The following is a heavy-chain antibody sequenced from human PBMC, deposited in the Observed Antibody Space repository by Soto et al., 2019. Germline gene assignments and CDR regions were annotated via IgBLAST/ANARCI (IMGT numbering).Heavy chain of an antibody. V-gene: IGHV4-31*03. CDR3: ARGSIVVVPGDGDFDY. CDR1: GGSISSGGYY. D-gene: IGHD2-2*01. CDR2: IYYSGST. Sequence: QVQLQESGPGLVKPSQTLSLTCTVSGGSISSGGYYWSWIRQHPGKGLEWIGYIYYSGSTYYNPSLKSRVTIAVDTSKNQFSLKLSSVTAADTAVYYCARGSIVVVPGDGDFDYWGQGTLVTVSS. J-gene: IGHJ4*02.